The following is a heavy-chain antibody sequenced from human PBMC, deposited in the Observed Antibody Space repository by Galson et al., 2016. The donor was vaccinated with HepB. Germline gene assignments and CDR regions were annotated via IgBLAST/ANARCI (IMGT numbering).Heavy chain of an antibody. CDR1: GDSVSSNSAA. CDR3: ARETALTGTRDYYYTFDV. CDR2: TYYRSKWYN. J-gene: IGHJ6*02. V-gene: IGHV6-1*01. D-gene: IGHD1-7*01. Sequence: CAISGDSVSSNSAAWNWIRLSPSRGLEWLGRTYYRSKWYNEYAESVKSRTTINAHTSENHFSLQLNSVTPEDTAVYYCARETALTGTRDYYYTFDVWGQGTTVTVSS.